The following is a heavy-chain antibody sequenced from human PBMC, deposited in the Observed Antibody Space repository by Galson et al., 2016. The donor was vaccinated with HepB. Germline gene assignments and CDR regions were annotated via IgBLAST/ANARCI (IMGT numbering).Heavy chain of an antibody. CDR2: IYHTGSS. CDR3: ARDASRGFSSGYGGGIDY. D-gene: IGHD5-18*01. V-gene: IGHV4-31*03. J-gene: IGHJ4*02. Sequence: TLSLTCTVSGASISSAGYCWTWIRQRPGEGLEWIAYIYHTGSSHSNPSLKSRLTISVDTPKNQFSLNLTSVTAADPAVYFRARDASRGFSSGYGGGIDYWGQGTLVTVSS. CDR1: GASISSAGYC.